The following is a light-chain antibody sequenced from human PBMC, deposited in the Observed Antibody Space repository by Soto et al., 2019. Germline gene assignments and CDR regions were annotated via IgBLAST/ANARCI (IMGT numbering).Light chain of an antibody. CDR1: SSNIGAGYD. CDR2: ANS. CDR3: QSYDSSLSGYV. Sequence: QSVLAQPPSVSGGPGQRVTISCTGSSSNIGAGYDVHWYQQLPGTAPKLFIYANSNRPSGVPDRFSGSKSGTSASLAITGLQAEDEADYYCQSYDSSLSGYVFGTGTKVTVL. V-gene: IGLV1-40*01. J-gene: IGLJ1*01.